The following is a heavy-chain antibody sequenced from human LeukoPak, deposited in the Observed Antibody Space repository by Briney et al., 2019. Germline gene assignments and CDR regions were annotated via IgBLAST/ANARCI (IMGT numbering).Heavy chain of an antibody. D-gene: IGHD2-2*01. V-gene: IGHV3-43D*03. Sequence: GGSLRLSCAASGFTFDDYAMHWVRQAPGKGLEWVSLISWDGGSTYYADSVKGRFTISRDNSKNSLYLQMNSLRAEDTALCYCAKDKDRGQLLSYFDFWGQGTLVTVSS. CDR2: ISWDGGST. J-gene: IGHJ4*02. CDR1: GFTFDDYA. CDR3: AKDKDRGQLLSYFDF.